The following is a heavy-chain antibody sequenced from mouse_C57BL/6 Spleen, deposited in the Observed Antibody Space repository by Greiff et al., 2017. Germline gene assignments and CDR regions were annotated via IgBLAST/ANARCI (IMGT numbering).Heavy chain of an antibody. Sequence: EVHLVESGGGLVKPGGSLKLSCAASGFTFSDYGMHWVRQAPEKGLEWVAYISSGSSTIYYADTVKGRFTISRDNAKNTLFLQMTSFRSEDTSMYYCARPLLLGWFAYWGQGTLVTVSA. CDR3: ARPLLLGWFAY. V-gene: IGHV5-17*01. CDR2: ISSGSSTI. CDR1: GFTFSDYG. J-gene: IGHJ3*01. D-gene: IGHD1-1*01.